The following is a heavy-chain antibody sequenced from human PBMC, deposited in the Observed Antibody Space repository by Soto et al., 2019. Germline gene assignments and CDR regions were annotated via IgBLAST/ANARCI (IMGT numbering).Heavy chain of an antibody. CDR2: IYYSGST. CDR1: NGSIINYY. J-gene: IGHJ3*01. V-gene: IGHV4-59*01. CDR3: ESRLTLATNTGDAFDL. Sequence: QVQLQESGPGLVKPSETLSLTCTVSNGSIINYYWSWIRQPPGKGLEWIGFIYYSGSTNYNPYLKGRVTMSVDMSRNQLSLKLNYVTPSDTGVYSCESRLTLATNTGDAFDLWGQGTMVNVSS. D-gene: IGHD3-9*01.